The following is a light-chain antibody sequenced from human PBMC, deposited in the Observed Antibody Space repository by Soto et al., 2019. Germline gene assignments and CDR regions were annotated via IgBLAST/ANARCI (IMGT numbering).Light chain of an antibody. V-gene: IGLV3-21*01. CDR2: YDS. J-gene: IGLJ2*01. Sequence: SYELTQPPSVSVAPGKTARITCGGNNIGSKRVHWYQQKPGPAPVLVIYYDSDRPSGIPERFSGSNAANTAPLTISRVEAGDEADSYCQVWESSSDHVVFGGGTKVTVL. CDR1: NIGSKR. CDR3: QVWESSSDHVV.